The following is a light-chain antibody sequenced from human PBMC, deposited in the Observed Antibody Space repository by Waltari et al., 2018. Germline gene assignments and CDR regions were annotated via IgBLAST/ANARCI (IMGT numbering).Light chain of an antibody. Sequence: DIQLTQSPAFLPAFLRPRVTITCRASQGINNHLAWYQQIPGRAPKPLFYDASTLQSGVPSRFSGSGSGTQFTLTITSLQPEDLGTYYCQQLHTYPFSFGPGTKVDVK. CDR3: QQLHTYPFS. CDR1: QGINNH. J-gene: IGKJ3*01. CDR2: DAS. V-gene: IGKV1-9*01.